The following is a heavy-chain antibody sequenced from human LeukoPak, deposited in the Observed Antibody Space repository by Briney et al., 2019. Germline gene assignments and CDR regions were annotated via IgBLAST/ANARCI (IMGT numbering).Heavy chain of an antibody. CDR2: INSDGSST. V-gene: IGHV3-74*01. Sequence: PGGSLRLSCAASGVTFSGYSMNWVRQAPRKGLVWVSRINSDGSSTSYADSVKGRFTISRDNAKNTLYLQMNSLRAEDTAVYYCARPALGAFDIWGQGTMVTVSS. CDR3: ARPALGAFDI. CDR1: GVTFSGYS. J-gene: IGHJ3*02.